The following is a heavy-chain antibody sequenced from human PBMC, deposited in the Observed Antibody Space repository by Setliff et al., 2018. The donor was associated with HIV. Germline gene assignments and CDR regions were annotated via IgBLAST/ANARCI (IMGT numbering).Heavy chain of an antibody. J-gene: IGHJ4*02. CDR2: ISGDSNA. CDR1: GFALTSNY. Sequence: GVLRLSCVASGFALTSNYISWVRQAPGKGLEWVSVISGDSNAYYADSVRGRFIISRDNAEDTLYLQMNSLRAEDTAVYYCARGGSYNWNYLGYWGQGALVTVSS. CDR3: ARGGSYNWNYLGY. V-gene: IGHV3-66*01. D-gene: IGHD1-20*01.